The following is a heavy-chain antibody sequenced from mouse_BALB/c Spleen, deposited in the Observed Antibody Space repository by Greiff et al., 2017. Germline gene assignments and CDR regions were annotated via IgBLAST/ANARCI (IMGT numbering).Heavy chain of an antibody. J-gene: IGHJ4*01. Sequence: VQLQQSGAELVKPGASVKLSCTASGFNIKDTYMHWVKQRPEQGLEWIGRIDPANGNTKYDPKFQGKATITADTSSNTAYLQLSSLTSEDTAVYYCARCYYRYYYAMDYWGQGTSVTVSS. V-gene: IGHV14-3*02. CDR1: GFNIKDTY. CDR2: IDPANGNT. CDR3: ARCYYRYYYAMDY. D-gene: IGHD2-14*01.